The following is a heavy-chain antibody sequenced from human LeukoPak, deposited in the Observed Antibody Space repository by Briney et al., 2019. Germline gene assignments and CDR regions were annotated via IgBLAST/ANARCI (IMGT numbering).Heavy chain of an antibody. V-gene: IGHV3-30*18. CDR3: AKGALSYSSGWYGDNWFDP. D-gene: IGHD6-19*01. J-gene: IGHJ5*02. Sequence: GGSLRLSCAASGFTFSSYGMHWVRQAPGKGLEWVAVISYDGSNKYYADSVKGRFTISRDNSKNTLYLQMNSLRAEDTAVYYCAKGALSYSSGWYGDNWFDPWGQGTLVTVSS. CDR1: GFTFSSYG. CDR2: ISYDGSNK.